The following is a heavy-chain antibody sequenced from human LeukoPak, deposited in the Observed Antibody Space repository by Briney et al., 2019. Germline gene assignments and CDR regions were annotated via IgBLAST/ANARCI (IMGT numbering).Heavy chain of an antibody. Sequence: GGSLRLSCAASGFTFSNHGMHWVRQAPGKGLEWVALIWYDGSNKEYAESVKGRFTISRDNSKNTLYLQMNSLRDEDTAVYYCARDQGTSATAPKRKGRFDPWGQGTLVTVSS. CDR3: ARDQGTSATAPKRKGRFDP. CDR2: IWYDGSNK. D-gene: IGHD6-13*01. J-gene: IGHJ5*02. V-gene: IGHV3-33*01. CDR1: GFTFSNHG.